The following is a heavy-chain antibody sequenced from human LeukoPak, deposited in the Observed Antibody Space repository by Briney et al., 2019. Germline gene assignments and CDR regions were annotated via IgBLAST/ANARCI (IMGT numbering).Heavy chain of an antibody. D-gene: IGHD3-22*01. V-gene: IGHV1-24*01. CDR2: FDPEDGET. CDR1: GYTLTELS. Sequence: ASVKVSCKVSGYTLTELSMHWVRQAPGKGLEWMGGFDPEDGETIYAQKFQGRVTMTEDTSTDTAYMELSSLRSEDTAVYYCATQYYYDSTGYRPFDYWGQGTLVTVSS. J-gene: IGHJ4*02. CDR3: ATQYYYDSTGYRPFDY.